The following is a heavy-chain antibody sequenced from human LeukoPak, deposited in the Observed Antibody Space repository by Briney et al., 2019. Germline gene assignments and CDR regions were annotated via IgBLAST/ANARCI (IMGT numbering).Heavy chain of an antibody. J-gene: IGHJ4*02. D-gene: IGHD1-26*01. CDR3: ARIGLGYYYFDY. CDR2: IKQDGSEK. Sequence: TGGSLRLSCAASGFTLSSDWTSWVRHAPGKGLEWVANIKQDGSEKYYVDSVKGRFTISRDNAKNSLYLQMNSLRAEDTAVYYCARIGLGYYYFDYWGQGTLVTVSS. CDR1: GFTLSSDW. V-gene: IGHV3-7*01.